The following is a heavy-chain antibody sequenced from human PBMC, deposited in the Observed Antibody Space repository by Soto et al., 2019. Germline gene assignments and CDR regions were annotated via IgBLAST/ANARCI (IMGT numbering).Heavy chain of an antibody. J-gene: IGHJ4*02. CDR3: AKDLGYLGGSSWQRHDY. V-gene: IGHV3-23*01. Sequence: EVQLLESGGGLVQPGGSLRLSCAASGFTFSTYAMSWVRQAPGKGLEWVSSITGSGDSTYYADSVKGRFTISRDNSKNALFLQMNTLRAEDTAVFYCAKDLGYLGGSSWQRHDYWGQGTLVTVSS. CDR1: GFTFSTYA. D-gene: IGHD6-13*01. CDR2: ITGSGDST.